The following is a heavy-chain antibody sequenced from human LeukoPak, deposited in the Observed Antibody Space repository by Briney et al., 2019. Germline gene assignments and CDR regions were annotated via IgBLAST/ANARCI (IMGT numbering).Heavy chain of an antibody. V-gene: IGHV4-31*03. CDR3: ARGSDLIHLCLAY. CDR2: IYYSGST. D-gene: IGHD5-18*01. J-gene: IGHJ4*02. CDR1: GGSISSGGYY. Sequence: PSETLSLTCTVSGGSISSGGYYWSWIRQHPGKGLEWIGYIYYSGSTYYNPSLKSRVTISVDTSKNQFSLKLSSVTAADTAVYYCARGSDLIHLCLAYWGQGTLVTVSS.